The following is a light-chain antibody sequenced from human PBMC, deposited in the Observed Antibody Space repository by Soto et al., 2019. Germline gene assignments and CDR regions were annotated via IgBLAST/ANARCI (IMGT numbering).Light chain of an antibody. CDR1: QGISNY. V-gene: IGKV1-9*01. CDR3: QQYNSYWT. J-gene: IGKJ1*01. CDR2: AAS. Sequence: IQLTQSASSLSASVGDIVTITFRASQGISNYLGWYQQKPGKAPKLLIYAASTLQTGVPSRFSGSGSGTEFTLTISSLQPDDFATYYCQQYNSYWTFGQGTKVDIK.